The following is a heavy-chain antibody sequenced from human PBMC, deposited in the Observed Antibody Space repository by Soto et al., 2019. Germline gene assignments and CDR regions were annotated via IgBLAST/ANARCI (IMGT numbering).Heavy chain of an antibody. V-gene: IGHV1-46*01. CDR2: INPSGGST. J-gene: IGHJ6*02. CDR1: GYTFTSYY. D-gene: IGHD6-6*01. Sequence: VASVKVSCKASGYTFTSYYMHWVRQAPGQGLEWMGIINPSGGSTSYAQKFQGRVTMTRDTSTSTVYMELSSLRSEDTAVYYCARDRRVYYYYYGMDVWGQGTTVTVSS. CDR3: ARDRRVYYYYYGMDV.